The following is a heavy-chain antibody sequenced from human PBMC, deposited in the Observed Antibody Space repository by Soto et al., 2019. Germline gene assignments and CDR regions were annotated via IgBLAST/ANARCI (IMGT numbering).Heavy chain of an antibody. CDR2: IDWDDDK. V-gene: IGHV2-70*11. J-gene: IGHJ6*02. D-gene: IGHD6-19*01. CDR1: GFSLSTSGMC. CDR3: ARIIRGGSGWYWDYYCYYGMDV. Sequence: SGPTLVNPTQTLTLTCTFSGFSLSTSGMCVSWIRQPPGKALEWLARIDWDDDKYYSTSLKTRLTISKDTSKNQVVLTMTNMDPVDTATYYCARIIRGGSGWYWDYYCYYGMDVWGQGTTVTVSS.